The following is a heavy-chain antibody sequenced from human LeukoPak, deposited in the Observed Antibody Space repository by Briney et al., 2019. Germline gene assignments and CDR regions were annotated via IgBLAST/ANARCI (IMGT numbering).Heavy chain of an antibody. CDR1: GGSISSSSYY. CDR3: AKEYCSSTSCYWGLFDY. V-gene: IGHV3-23*01. D-gene: IGHD2-2*01. Sequence: ETLSLTCTVSGGSISSSSYYWGWIRQPPGKGLEWVSAISGSGGSTYYADSVKGRFTISRDNSKNTLYLQMNSLRAEDTAVYYCAKEYCSSTSCYWGLFDYWGQGTLVTVSS. CDR2: ISGSGGST. J-gene: IGHJ4*01.